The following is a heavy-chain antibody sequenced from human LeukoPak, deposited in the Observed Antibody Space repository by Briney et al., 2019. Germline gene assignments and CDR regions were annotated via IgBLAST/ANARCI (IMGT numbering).Heavy chain of an antibody. J-gene: IGHJ4*02. CDR3: ARDDYYDSSGYYYYFDY. V-gene: IGHV1-3*01. CDR1: GYTFTSYA. D-gene: IGHD3-22*01. CDR2: INAGNGNT. Sequence: ASVKVSCKASGYTFTSYAMHWVRQAPGQRLEWMGWINAGNGNTKYSQKFQGRVTITRDTSASTAYMELSSLRSDDTAVYYCARDDYYDSSGYYYYFDYWGQGTLVTVSS.